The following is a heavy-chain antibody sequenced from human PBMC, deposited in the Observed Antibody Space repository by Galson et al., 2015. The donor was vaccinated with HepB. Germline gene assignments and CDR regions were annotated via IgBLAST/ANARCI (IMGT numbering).Heavy chain of an antibody. D-gene: IGHD1-1*01. CDR1: GFTFSGYW. CDR3: ARGRPGTFTVLGN. CDR2: INSDGSSS. V-gene: IGHV3-74*01. J-gene: IGHJ4*02. Sequence: SLRLSCAASGFTFSGYWMHWVRQAPGKGLVWVSRINSDGSSSSYADYVKGRFTISRDDAKNTLYLQLNSLRAEDTAIYYCARGRPGTFTVLGNWGQGTLVPVYS.